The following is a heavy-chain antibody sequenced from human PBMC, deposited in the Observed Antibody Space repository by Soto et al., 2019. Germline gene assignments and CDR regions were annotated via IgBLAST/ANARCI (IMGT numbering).Heavy chain of an antibody. V-gene: IGHV3-21*01. CDR3: ARGNDDSSGRPGLDAFDI. D-gene: IGHD3-22*01. Sequence: GGSLRLSCAASGFTFSSYSMNWVRQAPGKGLEWVSSISSSSSYIYYAESVKGRFTISRDNAKNSLYLQMNSLRAEDTAVYYCARGNDDSSGRPGLDAFDIWGQGTMVTVSS. J-gene: IGHJ3*02. CDR2: ISSSSSYI. CDR1: GFTFSSYS.